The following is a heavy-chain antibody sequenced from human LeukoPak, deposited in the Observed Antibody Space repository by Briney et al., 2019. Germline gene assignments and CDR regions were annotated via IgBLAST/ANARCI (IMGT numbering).Heavy chain of an antibody. CDR1: GGSISSSFYY. J-gene: IGHJ5*02. CDR2: IYYSGST. Sequence: PSETLSLTCTVSGGSISSSFYYWGWIRQAPGKGLKWIGIIYYSGSTYYNSSLKSRVTVSVDTSKNQFSLKLTSVTAADTAVYYCARHGIFYDTSGYTNWFDPWGQGTLVTVSS. D-gene: IGHD3-22*01. CDR3: ARHGIFYDTSGYTNWFDP. V-gene: IGHV4-39*01.